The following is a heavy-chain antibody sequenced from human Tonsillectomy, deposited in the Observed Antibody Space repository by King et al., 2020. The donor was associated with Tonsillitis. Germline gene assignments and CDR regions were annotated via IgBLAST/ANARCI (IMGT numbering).Heavy chain of an antibody. CDR2: IYYSGST. D-gene: IGHD6-13*01. CDR3: ARTSSWLHGMDV. V-gene: IGHV4-39*01. J-gene: IGHJ6*02. CDR1: GGSISSSSYY. Sequence: QLQESGPGLVKPSETLSLTCTVSGGSISSSSYYWGWIRQPPGKGLDWIGSIYYSGSTYYNPSLKSRVTISVDTSKNQFSLTLSSVTAADTAVYYCARTSSWLHGMDVWGQGTTVTVSS.